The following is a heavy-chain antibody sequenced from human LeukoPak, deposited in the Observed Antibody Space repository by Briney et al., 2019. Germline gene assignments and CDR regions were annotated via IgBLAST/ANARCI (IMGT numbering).Heavy chain of an antibody. CDR1: GDSVSSNSAA. J-gene: IGHJ6*02. Sequence: SQTLSLTCAISGDSVSSNSAAWNLIRQSPSRGLEWLGRTYYRSKWYNDYAVSVKSRITINPDTSKNQFSLQLNSVTPGDTAVYYCFRFRKRSAYGMDVWGQGTTVTVSS. CDR3: FRFRKRSAYGMDV. V-gene: IGHV6-1*01. CDR2: TYYRSKWYN.